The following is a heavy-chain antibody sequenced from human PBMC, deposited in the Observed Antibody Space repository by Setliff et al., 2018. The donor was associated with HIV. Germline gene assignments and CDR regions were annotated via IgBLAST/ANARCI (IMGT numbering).Heavy chain of an antibody. V-gene: IGHV3-15*07. J-gene: IGHJ3*01. CDR1: GFTFNKVW. CDR3: STLVGANPYHDAFDV. CDR2: IKSERDGGTK. D-gene: IGHD1-26*01. Sequence: LRLSCAASGFTFNKVWMNWVRQAPGKGLEWIGRIKSERDGGTKDYAAPVKGRFTISVDDSKTTLYLQMNSLKTEDTAVYYCSTLVGANPYHDAFDVWGQGTKVTVSS.